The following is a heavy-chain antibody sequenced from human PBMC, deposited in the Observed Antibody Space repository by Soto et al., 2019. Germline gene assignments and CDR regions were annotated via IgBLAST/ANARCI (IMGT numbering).Heavy chain of an antibody. CDR3: ARLGADSSWYYYVLDV. D-gene: IGHD2-15*01. CDR1: GFSLTTGRMG. Sequence: QVTLKESGPVLVKATETLTLTCAISGFSLTTGRMGVSWIRQPPGKALEWVAHIFSNNERSYSTSLQSRLSISDDTSESQVVLTMTDVDPVDTATYFCARLGADSSWYYYVLDVWGQGTTVTVS. J-gene: IGHJ6*02. CDR2: IFSNNER. V-gene: IGHV2-26*03.